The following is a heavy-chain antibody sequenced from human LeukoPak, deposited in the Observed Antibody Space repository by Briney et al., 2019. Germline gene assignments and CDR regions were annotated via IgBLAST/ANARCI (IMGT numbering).Heavy chain of an antibody. Sequence: PGGSLRLSCAASGFTFSTYWMSWVRQALGKGLEWVANINQDGREKYYVDSVKGRFTISRDNAKNSLYLQMNSLRAEDTAVYYCARGFGYYFAYWGQGTLVTVSS. CDR3: ARGFGYYFAY. CDR1: GFTFSTYW. CDR2: INQDGREK. V-gene: IGHV3-7*01. J-gene: IGHJ4*02. D-gene: IGHD3-16*01.